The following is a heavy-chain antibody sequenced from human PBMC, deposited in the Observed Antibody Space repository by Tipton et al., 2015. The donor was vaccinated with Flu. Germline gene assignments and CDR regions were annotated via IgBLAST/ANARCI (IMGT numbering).Heavy chain of an antibody. CDR1: GYPTTSGYY. CDR3: ARRGDYLIDK. CDR2: IYHNGST. V-gene: IGHV4-38-2*01. D-gene: IGHD4-17*01. J-gene: IGHJ4*02. Sequence: TLSLTCAVSGYPTTSGYYWGWIRQPPGKGPQWIGSIYHNGSTYYNPSLESRFIMSVDTSKNEFSLKVTSVTAADTALYYCARRGDYLIDKRGQGTLVTVSS.